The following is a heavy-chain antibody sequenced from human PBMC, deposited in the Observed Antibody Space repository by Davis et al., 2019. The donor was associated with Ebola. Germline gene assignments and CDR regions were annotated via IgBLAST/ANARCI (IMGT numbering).Heavy chain of an antibody. V-gene: IGHV1-2*02. CDR2: INANSGVT. CDR1: GYTVTDFH. J-gene: IGHJ1*01. Sequence: ASVTVSRKASGYTVTDFHIHWVRQAPGQGLECMGWINANSGVTDFAQKFQGRVTMTRDTSISTVYMQLSSLTSDDTAVYYCARVAVTGIGYFHHWGQGTLVTVSS. D-gene: IGHD6-13*01. CDR3: ARVAVTGIGYFHH.